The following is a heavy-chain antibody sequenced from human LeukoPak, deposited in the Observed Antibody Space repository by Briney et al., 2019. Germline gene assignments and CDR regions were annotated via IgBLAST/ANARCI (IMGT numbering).Heavy chain of an antibody. Sequence: ASVKVSCKASGYTFTSYYMHCVRQAPGQGLEWMGIINPSGGSTSYAQKFQGRVTMTRDTSTSTVYMELSSLRAEDTAVFYCAIVFLSRAVIDYWAQGPLVTVSS. CDR2: INPSGGST. D-gene: IGHD2/OR15-2a*01. J-gene: IGHJ4*02. CDR3: AIVFLSRAVIDY. V-gene: IGHV1-46*01. CDR1: GYTFTSYY.